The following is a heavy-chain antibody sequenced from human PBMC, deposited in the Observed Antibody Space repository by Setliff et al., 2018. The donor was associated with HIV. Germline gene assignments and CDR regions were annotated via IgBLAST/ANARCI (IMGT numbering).Heavy chain of an antibody. CDR1: GDSISSGSYY. J-gene: IGHJ6*03. Sequence: ASETLSLTCSVSGDSISSGSYYWSWIRQPAGKGLEWIGHIFYSGSTYYSPSLKSRFTISVDTSKNQFSLKVNSVTAADTAVYYCARGARLLAGYSDRWDYYYMGVWGKGTTVTVSS. CDR3: ARGARLLAGYSDRWDYYYMGV. CDR2: IFYSGST. V-gene: IGHV4-61*10. D-gene: IGHD6-13*01.